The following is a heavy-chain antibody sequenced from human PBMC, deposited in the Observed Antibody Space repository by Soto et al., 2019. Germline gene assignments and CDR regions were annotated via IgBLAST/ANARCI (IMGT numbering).Heavy chain of an antibody. D-gene: IGHD2-2*01. Sequence: SETLSLTCTVSGGSISSGGYYWSWIRQHPGKGLEWIGYIYYSGSTYYNPSLKSRVTISVDTSKNQFSLKLSSVTAADTAVYYCARVVPAAKRAVDWFDPWGQGTLVTVSS. J-gene: IGHJ5*02. CDR3: ARVVPAAKRAVDWFDP. CDR1: GGSISSGGYY. V-gene: IGHV4-31*03. CDR2: IYYSGST.